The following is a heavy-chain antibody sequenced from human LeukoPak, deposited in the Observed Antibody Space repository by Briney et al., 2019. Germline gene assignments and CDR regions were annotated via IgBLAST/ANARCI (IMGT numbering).Heavy chain of an antibody. Sequence: GGSLRLSCSASGFTFSIYWMHWVRQVPGKGLAWVSRIDSDGRSTTYADSVKGRFTTYRDNAKNMLYLQMSSLRDEDTAVYYCVRDGHGDFPIDYWGQGTLVTVSS. CDR1: GFTFSIYW. J-gene: IGHJ4*02. CDR2: IDSDGRST. D-gene: IGHD4-17*01. V-gene: IGHV3-74*03. CDR3: VRDGHGDFPIDY.